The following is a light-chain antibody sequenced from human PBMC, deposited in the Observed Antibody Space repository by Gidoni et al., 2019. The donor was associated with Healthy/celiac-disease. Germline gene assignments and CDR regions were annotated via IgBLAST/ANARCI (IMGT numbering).Light chain of an antibody. J-gene: IGLJ7*01. Sequence: QPGKAPRYLMKLEGSGSYNKGSGVPDRFSGSSSGADRYLTISNLQFEDEADYYCETWDSNVAVFGGGTQLTVL. CDR2: LEGSGSY. V-gene: IGLV4-60*02. CDR3: ETWDSNVAV.